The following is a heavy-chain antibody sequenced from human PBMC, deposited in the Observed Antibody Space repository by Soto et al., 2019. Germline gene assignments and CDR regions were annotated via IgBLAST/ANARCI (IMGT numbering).Heavy chain of an antibody. J-gene: IGHJ3*01. D-gene: IGHD7-27*01. Sequence: EAQLVESGGGLVQPGGSLRLSCVASGFSFSSYSVSWVRQAPGKGLEWISYIDSTSSRIYYADSVKGRFAISRDNAENSLYLQVNSLRDEDTALYYCAGDRLTGDAREAFDVWGQGTMVTVSS. CDR1: GFSFSSYS. CDR3: AGDRLTGDAREAFDV. V-gene: IGHV3-48*02. CDR2: IDSTSSRI.